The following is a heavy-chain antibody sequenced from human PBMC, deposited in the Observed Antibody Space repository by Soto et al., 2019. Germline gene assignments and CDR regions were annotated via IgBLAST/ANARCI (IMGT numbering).Heavy chain of an antibody. CDR1: GGSISSYY. CDR2: IYYSGST. D-gene: IGHD2-2*01. J-gene: IGHJ4*02. V-gene: IGHV4-59*06. CDR3: ARRLRYCSSTSCYAFDY. Sequence: TSETLSLTCTVSGGSISSYYWSWIRQPPGKGLEWIGYIYYSGSTYYNPSLKSRVTISVDTSKNQFSLKLSSVTAADTAVYYCARRLRYCSSTSCYAFDYWGQGTLVTVSS.